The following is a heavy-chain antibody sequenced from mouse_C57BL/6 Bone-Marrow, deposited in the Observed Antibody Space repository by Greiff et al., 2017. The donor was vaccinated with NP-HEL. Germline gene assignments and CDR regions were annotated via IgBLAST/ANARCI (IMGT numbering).Heavy chain of an antibody. D-gene: IGHD1-1*01. J-gene: IGHJ4*01. CDR1: GYTFTSYW. CDR3: ARTVVVPCYALDY. Sequence: QVQLQQPGAELVMPGASVKLSCTASGYTFTSYWMHWVKQRPGQGLEWIGEIDPGGSNTNYNEKFKGKSTLTVDKSSSTAYMQISSLTSEDSAVYYCARTVVVPCYALDYWGQGTSVTVSS. V-gene: IGHV1-69*01. CDR2: IDPGGSNT.